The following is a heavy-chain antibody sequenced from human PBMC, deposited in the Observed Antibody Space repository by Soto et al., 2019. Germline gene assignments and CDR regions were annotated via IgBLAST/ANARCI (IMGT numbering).Heavy chain of an antibody. CDR2: ISGSGGST. J-gene: IGHJ5*02. V-gene: IGHV3-23*01. CDR1: GFTFSSYA. CDR3: AKDLRSHNWNDIGDWFDP. Sequence: GGSLRLSCAASGFTFSSYAMSWVRQAPGKGLEWVSAISGSGGSTYYADSVKGRFTISRDNSKNTLYLQMNSLRAEDTAVYYCAKDLRSHNWNDIGDWFDPWGQGTLVTVSS. D-gene: IGHD1-1*01.